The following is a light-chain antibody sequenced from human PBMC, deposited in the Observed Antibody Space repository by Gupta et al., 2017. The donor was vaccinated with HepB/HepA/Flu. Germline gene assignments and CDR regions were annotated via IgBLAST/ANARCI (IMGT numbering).Light chain of an antibody. J-gene: IGLJ2*01. CDR1: TLPNQY. CDR3: QSADNSGNYGFVV. CDR2: NDS. Sequence: SYELTQPPSVSVSPGQTARITCSGDTLPNQYAYWYQQKPGQAPVLVIYNDSERPSGIPARFSGASSGTTITLTITGVQAEDEADYYCQSADNSGNYGFVVFGGGTKLTVL. V-gene: IGLV3-25*03.